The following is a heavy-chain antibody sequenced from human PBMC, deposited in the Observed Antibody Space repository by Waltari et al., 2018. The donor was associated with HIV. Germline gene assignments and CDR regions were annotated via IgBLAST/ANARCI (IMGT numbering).Heavy chain of an antibody. CDR2: IRAKAYGGTS. J-gene: IGHJ4*02. V-gene: IGHV3-49*04. CDR3: TRGSGRYEY. Sequence: DVQLVESGGGLVQPGRSLRLSCAGSGFTFGNFAMTWVRQAPGKGLEWVGYIRAKAYGGTSEYAASVKGRFVISRDDSKSIAYLQMNSLKTEDTAIYYCTRGSGRYEYWGQGTMTTVSS. D-gene: IGHD1-26*01. CDR1: GFTFGNFA.